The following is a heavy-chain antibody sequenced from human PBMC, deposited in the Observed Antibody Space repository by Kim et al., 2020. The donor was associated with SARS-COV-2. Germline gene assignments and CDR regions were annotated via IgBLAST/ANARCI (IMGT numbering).Heavy chain of an antibody. V-gene: IGHV3-9*01. D-gene: IGHD5-18*01. Sequence: GGSLRLSCAASGFTFGDYAMHWVRQAPGKGLEWVSGISWNSGSIGYADSVKGRFTISRDNAKNSLYLQMNSLRAEDTALYYCAKDIPRIQLWPTGAFDIWGQGTMVTVSS. CDR2: ISWNSGSI. CDR1: GFTFGDYA. CDR3: AKDIPRIQLWPTGAFDI. J-gene: IGHJ3*02.